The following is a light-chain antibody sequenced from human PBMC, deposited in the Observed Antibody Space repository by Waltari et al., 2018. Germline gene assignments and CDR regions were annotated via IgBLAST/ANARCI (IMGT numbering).Light chain of an antibody. CDR2: EAS. Sequence: EVVMTQSPATLSVSHGERATLSCRASQSISINMVLYQQRPGQAPRLLIYEASMRATDIPARFSGSGSGTEFTLTISSVQSEDAAVYYCQQFNDWPRTFGQGTKVEIK. CDR1: QSISIN. J-gene: IGKJ1*01. V-gene: IGKV3-15*01. CDR3: QQFNDWPRT.